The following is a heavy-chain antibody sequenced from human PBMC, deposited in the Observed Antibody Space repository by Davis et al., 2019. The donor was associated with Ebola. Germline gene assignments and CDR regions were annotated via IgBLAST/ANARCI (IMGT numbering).Heavy chain of an antibody. J-gene: IGHJ4*02. Sequence: GESLKISCAASGFTFDDYAMHWVRQAPGKGLEWVSSISSSSSYIYYADSVKGRFTISRDNAKNSLYLQMNSLRAEDTAVYYCARDCSGGSCYSGFDYWGQGTLVTVSS. D-gene: IGHD2-15*01. V-gene: IGHV3-21*01. CDR3: ARDCSGGSCYSGFDY. CDR2: ISSSSSYI. CDR1: GFTFDDYA.